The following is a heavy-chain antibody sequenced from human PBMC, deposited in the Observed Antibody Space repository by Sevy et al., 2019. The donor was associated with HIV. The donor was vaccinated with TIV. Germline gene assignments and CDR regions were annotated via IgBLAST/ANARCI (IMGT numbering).Heavy chain of an antibody. CDR1: GFTFGDYA. CDR3: TRGYYYDSSGFSDY. V-gene: IGHV3-49*03. CDR2: IRSKDYGGAT. D-gene: IGHD3-22*01. J-gene: IGHJ4*02. Sequence: GGSLRLSCTGSGFTFGDYAMSWFRQAPGMGLEWVGFIRSKDYGGATEYAASVKGRFTISRDDSKSIADLQMNSLKTEDTAVYYCTRGYYYDSSGFSDYWGQGTLVTLSS.